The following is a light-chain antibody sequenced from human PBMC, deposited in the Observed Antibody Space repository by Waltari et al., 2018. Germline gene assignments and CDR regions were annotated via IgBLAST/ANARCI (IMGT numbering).Light chain of an antibody. CDR3: QHYNTESRP. Sequence: DIQMTQSPSTLSASVGDRVTITCRASQTISTWLAWYQQRPGKAPKLLIYHASTLESGVPSRVSGSGVGTQFTLTISGLQPDDFATYYCQHYNTESRPFGQGTKVEIK. CDR1: QTISTW. J-gene: IGKJ1*01. V-gene: IGKV1-5*03. CDR2: HAS.